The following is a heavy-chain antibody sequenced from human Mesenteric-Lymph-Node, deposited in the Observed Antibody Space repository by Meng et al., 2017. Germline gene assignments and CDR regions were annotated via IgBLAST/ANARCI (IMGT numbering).Heavy chain of an antibody. CDR2: IRDKANSYTT. CDR1: GFTFSDHY. Sequence: GESLKISCAASGFTFSDHYMDWVRQAPGKGLEWVGRIRDKANSYTTEYAASVKGRLTISRDDSKNTLYLQMNSLRAEDTAVYYCAKERHSSGWPNWFDPWGQGALVTVSS. D-gene: IGHD6-19*01. V-gene: IGHV3-72*01. J-gene: IGHJ5*02. CDR3: AKERHSSGWPNWFDP.